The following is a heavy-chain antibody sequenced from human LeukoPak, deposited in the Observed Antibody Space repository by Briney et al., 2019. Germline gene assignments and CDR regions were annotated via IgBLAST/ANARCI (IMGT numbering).Heavy chain of an antibody. D-gene: IGHD3-9*01. CDR2: INHSGST. CDR3: ARATGYLGFDY. CDR1: GGSFSGYY. Sequence: SETLSLTCAVYGGSFSGYYWSWIRQPPGKGLEWIGEINHSGSTNYNPSLKSRVTISVDTSKNQFSLKLSSVTAADTAVYYCARATGYLGFDYWGQGTLVIVSS. J-gene: IGHJ4*02. V-gene: IGHV4-34*01.